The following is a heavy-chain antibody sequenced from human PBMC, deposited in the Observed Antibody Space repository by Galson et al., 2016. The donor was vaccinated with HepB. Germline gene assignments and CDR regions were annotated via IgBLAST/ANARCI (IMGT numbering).Heavy chain of an antibody. CDR1: GYTFKDYG. Sequence: SLRLSCAASGYTFKDYGMHWVRQPPGKGLEWVSSITWNSDNKAYADSLKGRFTISRDNAKNSLYLQLDTLRPEDTAFYYCARDFSRSCIGCNAADYWGQGTLVTVSS. J-gene: IGHJ4*02. V-gene: IGHV3-9*01. CDR3: ARDFSRSCIGCNAADY. CDR2: ITWNSDNK. D-gene: IGHD6-19*01.